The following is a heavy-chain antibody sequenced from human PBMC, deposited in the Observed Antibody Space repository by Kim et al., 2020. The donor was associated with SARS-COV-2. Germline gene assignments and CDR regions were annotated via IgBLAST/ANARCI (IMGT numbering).Heavy chain of an antibody. V-gene: IGHV4-30-2*04. J-gene: IGHJ4*02. CDR3: ARTYYDILTGYYHPYYFDY. D-gene: IGHD3-9*01. Sequence: KSRVTISVEPSKNQFSLKLSSVTAADTAVYYCARTYYDILTGYYHPYYFDYWGQGTLVTVSS.